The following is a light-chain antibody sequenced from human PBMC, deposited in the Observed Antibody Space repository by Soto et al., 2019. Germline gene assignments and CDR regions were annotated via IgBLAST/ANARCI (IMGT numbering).Light chain of an antibody. CDR3: QQRTHWLRL. CDR1: QSVSSY. CDR2: DAS. V-gene: IGKV3-11*01. Sequence: EIVLTQSPATLSLSPGERATLSCRTSQSVSSYLAWYQQKPGQAPRLLIYDASNRATGIPARFSGSGSGTDFFLTIRSLEPEDFAVYYCQQRTHWLRLFGQGTKVELK. J-gene: IGKJ1*01.